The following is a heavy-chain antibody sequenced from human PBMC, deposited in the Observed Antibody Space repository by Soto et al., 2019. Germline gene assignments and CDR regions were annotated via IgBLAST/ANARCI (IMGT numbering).Heavy chain of an antibody. CDR2: ISDSGFST. Sequence: PGGSLRLSCAASGFTFSSNAMSWVRQAPGKGLEWVSAISDSGFSTYYADSVKGRFTISRDNSKNTLYLQMNSLRAEDTAVYYCAKVFNYYYNGMDVWGQGTTVTVSS. V-gene: IGHV3-23*01. CDR3: AKVFNYYYNGMDV. J-gene: IGHJ6*02. CDR1: GFTFSSNA.